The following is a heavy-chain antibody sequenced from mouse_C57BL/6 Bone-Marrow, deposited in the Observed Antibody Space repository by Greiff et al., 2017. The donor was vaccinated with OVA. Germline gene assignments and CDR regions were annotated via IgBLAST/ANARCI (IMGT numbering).Heavy chain of an antibody. Sequence: QVQLQQSGAELARPGASVKMSCKASGYTFTSYTMHWVKQRPGQGLEWIGYINPSSGYTKYNQKFKDKATLTADKSSSTAYMQLSSLTSEDSAVYYCVSLLYGSSLAYWGQGTLVTVSA. V-gene: IGHV1-4*01. CDR3: VSLLYGSSLAY. J-gene: IGHJ3*01. CDR1: GYTFTSYT. D-gene: IGHD1-1*01. CDR2: INPSSGYT.